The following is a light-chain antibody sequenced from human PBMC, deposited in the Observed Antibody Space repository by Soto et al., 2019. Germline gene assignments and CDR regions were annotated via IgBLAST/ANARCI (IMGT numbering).Light chain of an antibody. V-gene: IGKV1-17*01. J-gene: IGKJ5*01. CDR2: DAS. CDR3: QQLFDSPIT. CDR1: QGIRND. Sequence: SQMTQSPSSLSASVGDRVTITCRASQGIRNDLGWYQQKPGKAPELLIYDASSLKSGVPSRFSATVSGTEFSLTITSLQPEDFATYYCQQLFDSPITFGQGTRLEI.